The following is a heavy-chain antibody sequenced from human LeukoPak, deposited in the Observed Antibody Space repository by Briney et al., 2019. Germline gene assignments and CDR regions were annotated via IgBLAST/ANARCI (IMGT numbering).Heavy chain of an antibody. D-gene: IGHD3-22*01. J-gene: IGHJ4*02. CDR2: IYTSGNT. V-gene: IGHV4-4*07. Sequence: PSETLSLTCTVSGGSISSYYWSWIRQPAGKGLEWIGHIYTSGNTNYNPSLKSRVSMSVDTSKNQFSLKLSSVTAADTAVYYCARGLPTHYYDSSGYFEPFDYWGQGTLVTVSS. CDR3: ARGLPTHYYDSSGYFEPFDY. CDR1: GGSISSYY.